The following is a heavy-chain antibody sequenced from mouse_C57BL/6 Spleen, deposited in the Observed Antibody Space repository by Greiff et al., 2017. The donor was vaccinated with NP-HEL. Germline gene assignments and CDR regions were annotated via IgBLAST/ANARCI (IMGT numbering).Heavy chain of an antibody. CDR1: GYTFTSYW. D-gene: IGHD3-2*02. V-gene: IGHV1-53*01. CDR3: ARSSPDSSGYFYAMDY. Sequence: VQLQQSGTELVKPGASVKLSCKASGYTFTSYWMHWVKQRPGQGLEWIGNINPSNGGTNYNEKFKSKATLTVDKSSSTAYMQLSSLTSEDSAVYYCARSSPDSSGYFYAMDYWGQGTSVTVSS. J-gene: IGHJ4*01. CDR2: INPSNGGT.